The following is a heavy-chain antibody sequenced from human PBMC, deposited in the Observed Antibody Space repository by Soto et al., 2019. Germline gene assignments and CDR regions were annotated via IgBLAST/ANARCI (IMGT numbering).Heavy chain of an antibody. J-gene: IGHJ4*02. CDR3: ARNLWSGYYLHY. V-gene: IGHV1-18*01. D-gene: IGHD3-3*01. Sequence: ASVKVSCKASGYTFTSYGISWVRQAPGQGLEWMGWIRAYNGNTNYAQKLQGRVTMTTDTSTSTAYMELRSLRSDDTAVYYCARNLWSGYYLHYWGQGTLVTVSS. CDR1: GYTFTSYG. CDR2: IRAYNGNT.